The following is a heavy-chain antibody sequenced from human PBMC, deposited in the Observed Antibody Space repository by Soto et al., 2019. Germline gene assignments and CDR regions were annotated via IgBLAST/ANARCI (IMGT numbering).Heavy chain of an antibody. V-gene: IGHV3-30*18. D-gene: IGHD2-15*01. J-gene: IGHJ6*02. Sequence: QVQLVESGGGVVQPGRSLRLSCAASGFTFSSYGMHWVRQAPGKGLEWVAVISYDGSNKYYADSVKGRFTICRENSKNAVYLQMNSMQAEDTAVYYCAKALGWRGYCSGGSCFAGATYYDYGMEVWGQGTTVNGAS. CDR2: ISYDGSNK. CDR1: GFTFSSYG. CDR3: AKALGWRGYCSGGSCFAGATYYDYGMEV.